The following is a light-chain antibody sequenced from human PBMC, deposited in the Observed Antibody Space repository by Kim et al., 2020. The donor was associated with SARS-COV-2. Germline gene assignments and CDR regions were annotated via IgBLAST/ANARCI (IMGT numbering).Light chain of an antibody. CDR2: SAS. Sequence: DILMTQSPSLLSASVGDRVTITCRASQGIGNFLAWYREKPGKAPKSLIYSASILQSGVPSKFRGSGSGTDFTLTISSLQPEDFATYYCHHYNGFPFTFGGGTKVDIK. J-gene: IGKJ4*01. V-gene: IGKV1-16*02. CDR3: HHYNGFPFT. CDR1: QGIGNF.